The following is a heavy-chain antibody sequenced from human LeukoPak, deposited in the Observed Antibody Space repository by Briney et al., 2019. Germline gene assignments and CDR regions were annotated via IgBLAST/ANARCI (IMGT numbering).Heavy chain of an antibody. CDR2: IYHSGST. CDR3: ARLGHCTNGVCYSPPYYYYGMDV. V-gene: IGHV4-38-2*01. J-gene: IGHJ6*02. D-gene: IGHD2-8*01. CDR1: GYSISSGYY. Sequence: PSETLSLTCAVSGYSISSGYYWGWIRQPPGKGLEWIGSIYHSGSTYYNPSLKSRVTISVDTSKNQFSLKLSSVTAADTAVYYCARLGHCTNGVCYSPPYYYYGMDVRGQGTTVTVSS.